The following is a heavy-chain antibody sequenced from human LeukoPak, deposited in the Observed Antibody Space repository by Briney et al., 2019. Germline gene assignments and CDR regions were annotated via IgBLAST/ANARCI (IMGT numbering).Heavy chain of an antibody. CDR1: GGTFSSYA. D-gene: IGHD2-15*01. Sequence: GASVKVSCKASGGTFSSYAISWMRQAPGQGLEWMGWISAYNGNTNYAQKLQGRVTMTTDTSTSTAYMELRSLRSDDTAVYYCARVFATGWEFDLWGRGTLVTVSS. CDR3: ARVFATGWEFDL. V-gene: IGHV1-18*01. J-gene: IGHJ2*01. CDR2: ISAYNGNT.